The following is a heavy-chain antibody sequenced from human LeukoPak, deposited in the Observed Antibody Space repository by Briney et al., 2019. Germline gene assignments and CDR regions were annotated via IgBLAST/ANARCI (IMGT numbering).Heavy chain of an antibody. CDR3: ARVTGRKDTNYYFDY. J-gene: IGHJ4*02. CDR2: ISSSGSTI. CDR1: GFTFSDYY. V-gene: IGHV3-11*01. D-gene: IGHD2-15*01. Sequence: GGSLRLSCAASGFTFSDYYMSWIRQAPGKGLEWVSYISSSGSTIYYADSAKGRFTISRDNAKNSLYLQMNSLRAEDTAVYYCARVTGRKDTNYYFDYWGQGTLVTVSS.